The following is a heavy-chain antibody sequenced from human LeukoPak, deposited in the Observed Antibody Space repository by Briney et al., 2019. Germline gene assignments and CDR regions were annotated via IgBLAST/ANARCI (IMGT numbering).Heavy chain of an antibody. Sequence: PSETLSLTCTVSVDSISGYYWSWIRQPPGKGLGWIGYMYYSGNTNYNPSLKSRLTTSLDTSKNQFSLKLSSVTAADTAVYYCARGKYYFDYWGQGTLVTVSP. CDR2: MYYSGNT. CDR1: VDSISGYY. J-gene: IGHJ4*02. CDR3: ARGKYYFDY. V-gene: IGHV4-59*01.